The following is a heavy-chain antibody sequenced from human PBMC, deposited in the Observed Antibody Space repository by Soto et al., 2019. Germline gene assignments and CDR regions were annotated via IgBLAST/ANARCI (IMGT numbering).Heavy chain of an antibody. CDR1: AASVTSGGYY. J-gene: IGHJ4*02. CDR3: ARTRNGGSWAAWF. CDR2: IIYNGAT. D-gene: IGHD2-15*01. Sequence: PSETLSLTCTVSAASVTSGGYYWSWIRQPPGKGLEWIGFIIYNGATKYNPSLESRVTMSVDTSKNQFLLKLSSVTAADTAVYYCARTRNGGSWAAWFWGQGTLVTVSS. V-gene: IGHV4-61*08.